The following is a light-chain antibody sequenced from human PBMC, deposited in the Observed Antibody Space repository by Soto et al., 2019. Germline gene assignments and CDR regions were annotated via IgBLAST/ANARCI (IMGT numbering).Light chain of an antibody. CDR3: ETWVSNTYV. J-gene: IGLJ1*01. V-gene: IGLV4-60*02. Sequence: QLVLTQSSSASASLRSSVKLTCTLSSGHSSYIIAWHQQQPGKAPRYLMKLEGSGSYNKGSGVPDRFSGSSSGADRYLTISNLQFEDEADYYCETWVSNTYVFGTGTKVTVL. CDR2: LEGSGSY. CDR1: SGHSSYI.